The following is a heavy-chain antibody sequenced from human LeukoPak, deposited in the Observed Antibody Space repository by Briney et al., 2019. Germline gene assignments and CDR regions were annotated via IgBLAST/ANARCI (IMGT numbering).Heavy chain of an antibody. CDR3: ARGARYFDWLGYYYYGMDV. CDR1: GGSFSGYY. D-gene: IGHD3-9*01. CDR2: INHSGST. Sequence: SETLSLTCAVYGGSFSGYYWSWIRQPPGKGLEWIGEINHSGSTNYNPSLKSRVTISVDTSKNQFSLKLSSVTAADTAVYYCARGARYFDWLGYYYYGMDVWGQGTTVTVSS. V-gene: IGHV4-34*01. J-gene: IGHJ6*02.